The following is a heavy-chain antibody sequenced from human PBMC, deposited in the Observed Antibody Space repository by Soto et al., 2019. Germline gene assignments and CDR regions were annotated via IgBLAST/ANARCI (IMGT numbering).Heavy chain of an antibody. CDR3: ARAGVGSSHRTFDY. J-gene: IGHJ4*02. D-gene: IGHD1-26*01. CDR1: GFTFSDYY. Sequence: GGSLRLSXAASGFTFSDYYMSWIRQAPGKGLEWVSYISSSSSYTNYADSVKGRFTISRDNAKNSLYLQMNSLRAEDTAVYYCARAGVGSSHRTFDYWGQETLVTVSS. V-gene: IGHV3-11*06. CDR2: ISSSSSYT.